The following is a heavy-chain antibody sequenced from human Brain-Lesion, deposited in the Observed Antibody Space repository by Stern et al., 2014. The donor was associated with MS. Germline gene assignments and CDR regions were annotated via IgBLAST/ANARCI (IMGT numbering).Heavy chain of an antibody. J-gene: IGHJ5*01. V-gene: IGHV3-74*02. CDR1: GFTFSNYW. CDR3: ARGERWFDS. Sequence: EVQLVESGGGFVQPGGSLRLSSAASGFTFSNYWMHWVRQAPGKGLVWVSRVNNDGRRTSYADSVKGRFTMSRDNAKNTLYLQMNSLRVEDTAIYYCARGERWFDSWGQGTLVTVSS. CDR2: VNNDGRRT. D-gene: IGHD3-10*01.